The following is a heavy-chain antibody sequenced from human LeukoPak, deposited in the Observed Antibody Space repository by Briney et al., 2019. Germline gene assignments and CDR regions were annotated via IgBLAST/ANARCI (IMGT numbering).Heavy chain of an antibody. CDR1: GGSISSYY. Sequence: SETLSLTCTVSGGSISSYYWGWVRQPPGKGLEWIGGIFHSGNTYYNPSLGSRVSISIDTSKNQFSLKLNSMTAADTAVYYCARSGVWLLTRANWGQGTLVTVSS. J-gene: IGHJ4*02. CDR2: IFHSGNT. CDR3: ARSGVWLLTRAN. V-gene: IGHV4-39*01. D-gene: IGHD3-9*01.